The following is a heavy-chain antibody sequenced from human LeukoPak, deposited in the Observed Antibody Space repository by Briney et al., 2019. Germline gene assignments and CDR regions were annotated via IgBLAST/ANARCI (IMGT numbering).Heavy chain of an antibody. J-gene: IGHJ4*02. CDR1: GGSFSGYY. Sequence: SETLSLTCAVYGGSFSGYYWSWIRQPPGKGLEWIGEINHSGSTNYNPSLKSRVTISVDTSKNQFSLKLSSVTAADTAGYYCARGALLWFGESTNYFDYWGQGTLVTVSS. CDR3: ARGALLWFGESTNYFDY. CDR2: INHSGST. D-gene: IGHD3-10*01. V-gene: IGHV4-34*01.